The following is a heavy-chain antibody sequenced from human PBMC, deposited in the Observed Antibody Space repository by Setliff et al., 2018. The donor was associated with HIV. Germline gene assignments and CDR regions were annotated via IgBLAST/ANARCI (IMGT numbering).Heavy chain of an antibody. CDR3: ARGATLLPGYSDRWEYFYMDV. CDR1: GGSINNDIYF. Sequence: PSETLSLTCTVSGGSINNDIYFWTWIRQRPGKGLEWIGYIYYSGSTHSNPSLKSRLTISVDTSSNQFSLRLNSVTAADTAVYYCARGATLLPGYSDRWEYFYMDVWGKGTTVTVSS. CDR2: IYYSGST. D-gene: IGHD5-12*01. V-gene: IGHV4-31*03. J-gene: IGHJ6*03.